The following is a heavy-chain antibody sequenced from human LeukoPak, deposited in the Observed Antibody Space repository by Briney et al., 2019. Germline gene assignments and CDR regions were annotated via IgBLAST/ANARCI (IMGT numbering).Heavy chain of an antibody. CDR3: ARKGLPDY. J-gene: IGHJ4*02. Sequence: PGGSLRLSCAASGFTFDNYWMSWDRQAPGKGLEWVANIKQDGSMTYCVDSVKGRFTISRDNAKNSLYLQMNSLRVEDTAVYYCARKGLPDYWGQGTLVTVSS. V-gene: IGHV3-7*01. CDR1: GFTFDNYW. CDR2: IKQDGSMT.